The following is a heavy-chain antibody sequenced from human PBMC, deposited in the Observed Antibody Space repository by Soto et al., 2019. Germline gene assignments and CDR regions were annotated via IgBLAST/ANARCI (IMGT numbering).Heavy chain of an antibody. CDR3: ASGMHRGYSYGTGDAFDI. Sequence: PGESLKISCKGSGYSFTSYWIGWVRQMPGKGLEWMGIIYPGDSDTRYSPSFQGQVTISADKSISTAYLQWSSLKASDTAMYYCASGMHRGYSYGTGDAFDIWGQGTMVTVSS. CDR2: IYPGDSDT. V-gene: IGHV5-51*01. D-gene: IGHD5-18*01. CDR1: GYSFTSYW. J-gene: IGHJ3*02.